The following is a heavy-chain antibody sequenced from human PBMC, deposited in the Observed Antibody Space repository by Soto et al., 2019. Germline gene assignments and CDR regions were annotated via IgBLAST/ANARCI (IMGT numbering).Heavy chain of an antibody. CDR1: GCTFTSYG. J-gene: IGHJ6*02. CDR3: ARAYCSSTSCRPRYYYYYGMDV. Sequence: GASVKVSCKASGCTFTSYGISWVRQAPGQGLEWMGWISAYNGNTNYAQKLQGRVTMTTDTSTSTAYMELRSLRSDDTAVYYCARAYCSSTSCRPRYYYYYGMDVWRQGTTVTVSS. D-gene: IGHD2-2*01. V-gene: IGHV1-18*04. CDR2: ISAYNGNT.